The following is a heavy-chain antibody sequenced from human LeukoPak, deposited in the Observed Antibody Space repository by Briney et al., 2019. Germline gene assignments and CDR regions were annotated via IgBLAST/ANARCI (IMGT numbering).Heavy chain of an antibody. CDR2: IYYSGST. J-gene: IGHJ4*02. Sequence: SETLSLTCTVSGGSISSSSYYWGWLRQPPGKGLEWIGSIYYSGSTYYNPSLRSRVTISVDRSKNQFSLKLSSVTAADTAVYYCARAYCSSTSCSGFDYWGQGTLVTVSS. CDR3: ARAYCSSTSCSGFDY. CDR1: GGSISSSSYY. D-gene: IGHD2-2*01. V-gene: IGHV4-39*07.